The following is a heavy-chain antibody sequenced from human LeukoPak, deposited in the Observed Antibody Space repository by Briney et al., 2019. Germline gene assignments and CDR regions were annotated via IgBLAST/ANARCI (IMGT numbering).Heavy chain of an antibody. J-gene: IGHJ5*02. CDR2: IYHSGTP. V-gene: IGHV4-30-2*01. D-gene: IGHD6-13*01. CDR1: GGALSSGGYY. CDR3: ARDNIPVAGTGLSWFDP. Sequence: PSETLSLTCTVSGGALSSGGYYWTWIRQPQGRGLEGIGNIYHSGTPYYNPSLKSRVTLSVDRSKNQSSLKMTSVTAADTAVYYCARDNIPVAGTGLSWFDPWGQGTLVTVSS.